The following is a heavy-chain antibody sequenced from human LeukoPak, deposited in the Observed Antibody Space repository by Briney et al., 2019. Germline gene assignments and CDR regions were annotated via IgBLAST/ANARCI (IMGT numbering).Heavy chain of an antibody. CDR2: ISWNSGSI. CDR3: AKDNRRHYTSGPNPDSLH. Sequence: GGSLRLSCAGSGFIFNNYAMHWVRQPPGKGLEWVSGISWNSGSIDHADSVKGRFTISRDNAKNSLYLQMNSLRVEDTAFYYCAKDNRRHYTSGPNPDSLHWGQGALVTVSS. V-gene: IGHV3-9*01. CDR1: GFIFNNYA. J-gene: IGHJ4*02. D-gene: IGHD6-19*01.